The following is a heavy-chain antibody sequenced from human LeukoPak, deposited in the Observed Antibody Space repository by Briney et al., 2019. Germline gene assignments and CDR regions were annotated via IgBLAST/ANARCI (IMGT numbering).Heavy chain of an antibody. Sequence: PGGSLRLSCAASGFTFSSYGMHWVRQAPGKGLEWVAVISYDGSNKYYADSVKGRFTISRDNSKNTLYLQMNSLRAEDTAVYYCAKVSWELLGYFDLWGRGTLVTVSS. CDR2: ISYDGSNK. CDR1: GFTFSSYG. CDR3: AKVSWELLGYFDL. V-gene: IGHV3-30*18. D-gene: IGHD1-26*01. J-gene: IGHJ2*01.